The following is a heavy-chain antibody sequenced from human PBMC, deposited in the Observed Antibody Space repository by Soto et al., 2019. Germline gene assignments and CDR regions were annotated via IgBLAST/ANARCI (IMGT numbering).Heavy chain of an antibody. V-gene: IGHV1-18*01. D-gene: IGHD3-16*01. CDR3: AMVDVYVAPSPQDV. Sequence: QVQLVQSGAEVKNPGASVKVSCKASGYTFTRYGIGWARQAPGQGLEWMGWINTYNGNTNYAQNVQGRVTLTTDTSXSTAYMALRSLRSNDTAIYYCAMVDVYVAPSPQDVWGQGTTVIVSS. J-gene: IGHJ6*02. CDR1: GYTFTRYG. CDR2: INTYNGNT.